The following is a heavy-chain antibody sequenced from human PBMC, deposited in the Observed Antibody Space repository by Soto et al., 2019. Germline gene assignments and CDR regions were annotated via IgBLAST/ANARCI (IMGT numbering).Heavy chain of an antibody. CDR1: GGSVSSGSYY. CDR2: IYYSGST. CDR3: ARYSSGWNNWFDP. D-gene: IGHD6-19*01. Sequence: SETLSLTCTVSGGSVSSGSYYWSWIRQPPGKGLEWIGYIYYSGSTNYNPSLKSRVTISVDTSKNQFSLKLSSVTAADTAVYYCARYSSGWNNWFDPWGQGTLVTVSS. V-gene: IGHV4-61*01. J-gene: IGHJ5*02.